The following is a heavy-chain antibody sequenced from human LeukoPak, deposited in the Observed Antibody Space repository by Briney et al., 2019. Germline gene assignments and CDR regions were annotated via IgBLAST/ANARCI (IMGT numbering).Heavy chain of an antibody. J-gene: IGHJ4*02. CDR2: INTNTGNP. CDR1: GYTFTSYA. D-gene: IGHD3-22*01. Sequence: ASVKVSCKASGYTFTSYAMNWVRQAPGQGLEWMGWINTNTGNPTYAQGFTGRFVFSLDTSVSTAYLQISSLKAEDTAVYYCARGDYYDSSGYYLPTSLIDYWGQGTLVTVSS. CDR3: ARGDYYDSSGYYLPTSLIDY. V-gene: IGHV7-4-1*02.